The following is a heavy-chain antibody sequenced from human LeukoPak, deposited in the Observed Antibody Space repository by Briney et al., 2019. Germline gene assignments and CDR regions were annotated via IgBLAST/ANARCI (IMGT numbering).Heavy chain of an antibody. CDR2: IYYSGST. D-gene: IGHD1-26*01. CDR3: ARMYSGTSYYFDY. J-gene: IGHJ4*02. Sequence: SETLSLTCTVSGGSVSTGTYYWSWIRQPPGKGLEWIAYIYYSGSTNYNPSLMSRVTISVDTSKNQFSLKLRSVTAADTAVYYCARMYSGTSYYFDYWGQGTLVTVSS. V-gene: IGHV4-61*01. CDR1: GGSVSTGTYY.